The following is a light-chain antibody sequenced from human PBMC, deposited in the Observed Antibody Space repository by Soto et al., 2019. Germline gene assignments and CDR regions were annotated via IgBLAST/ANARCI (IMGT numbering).Light chain of an antibody. CDR1: QSISDW. Sequence: DIQMTQSPSTLSASIGDSVTITCRASQSISDWLAWYQQKPGKAPKLLIYDASRLESGVPLRFSGSGFGTEFTLTISSLQPDDFATYYCQHWTFGQGTKVEVK. CDR2: DAS. V-gene: IGKV1-5*01. CDR3: QHWT. J-gene: IGKJ1*01.